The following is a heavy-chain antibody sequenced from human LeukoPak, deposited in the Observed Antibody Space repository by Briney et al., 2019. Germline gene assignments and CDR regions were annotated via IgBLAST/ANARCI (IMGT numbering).Heavy chain of an antibody. V-gene: IGHV3-74*01. J-gene: IGHJ4*02. CDR2: IHSDGSST. CDR1: GFTFSSTW. D-gene: IGHD4-17*01. CDR3: ARVSPNTVTTLQYFDY. Sequence: GGSLRLSCAASGFTFSSTWMHWFRQAPGKGPVWVSRIHSDGSSTIYADSVKGRFTISRDNARNTLYLQMNSLRAEDTAVYYCARVSPNTVTTLQYFDYWGQGTLVTVSS.